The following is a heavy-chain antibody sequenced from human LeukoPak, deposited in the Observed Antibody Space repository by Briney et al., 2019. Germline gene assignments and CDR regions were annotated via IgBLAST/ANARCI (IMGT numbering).Heavy chain of an antibody. Sequence: SVKVSCKASGGTFSSYAISWVRQAPGQGLEWMRGIIPIFGTANYAQKFQGRVTITADESTSTAYMELSSLRSEDTAVYYCARVGALPLGYCSSTSCLDYYMDVWGKGTTVTVSS. CDR1: GGTFSSYA. D-gene: IGHD2-2*01. V-gene: IGHV1-69*13. J-gene: IGHJ6*03. CDR3: ARVGALPLGYCSSTSCLDYYMDV. CDR2: IIPIFGTA.